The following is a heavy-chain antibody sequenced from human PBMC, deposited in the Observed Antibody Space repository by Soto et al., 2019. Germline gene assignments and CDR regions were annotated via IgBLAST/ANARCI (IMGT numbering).Heavy chain of an antibody. J-gene: IGHJ6*02. Sequence: GGSLRLSCAASGFTFSSYAMHWVRQAPGKGLEWVAVISYDGSNKYYADSVKGRFTISRDNSKNTLYLQMNSLRAEDTAVYYCARGSWWLLNYYGMDVWGQGTTVTVSS. V-gene: IGHV3-30-3*01. D-gene: IGHD3-22*01. CDR1: GFTFSSYA. CDR2: ISYDGSNK. CDR3: ARGSWWLLNYYGMDV.